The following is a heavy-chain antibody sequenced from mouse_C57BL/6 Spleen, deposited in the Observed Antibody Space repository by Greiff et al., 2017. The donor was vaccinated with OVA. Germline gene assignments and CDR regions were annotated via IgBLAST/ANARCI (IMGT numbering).Heavy chain of an antibody. CDR3: ARDFDY. CDR2: IDPSDSYT. Sequence: VQLQQPGSQLVMPVSSVKLSCKASGYTFTSYWMHWVKQRPGQGLEWIGEIDPSDSYTNYNQKFKGKSTLTVDKSSSTAYMQLSSLTSEDSAVYYCARDFDYWGQGTTLTVSS. J-gene: IGHJ2*01. CDR1: GYTFTSYW. V-gene: IGHV1-69*01.